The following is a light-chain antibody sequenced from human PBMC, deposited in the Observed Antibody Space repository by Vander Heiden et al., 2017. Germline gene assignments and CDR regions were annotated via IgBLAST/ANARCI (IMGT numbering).Light chain of an antibody. J-gene: IGKJ2*01. Sequence: DIQLTPSPSFLSASVGDRGTITCRASQGISSYLVWYQQKPGKAPKLLIYAASTLQSGVPSRFSGSGSGTEFTLTISSRQPEDFATYYCQQLNSSPYTFGQGTKMEIK. V-gene: IGKV1-9*01. CDR2: AAS. CDR1: QGISSY. CDR3: QQLNSSPYT.